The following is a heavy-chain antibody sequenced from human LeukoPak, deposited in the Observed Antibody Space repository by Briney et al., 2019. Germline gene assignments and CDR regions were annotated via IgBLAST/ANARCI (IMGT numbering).Heavy chain of an antibody. CDR2: ISGSGGNI. Sequence: TGGSLRPSCAASEFTFSSYAMTWVRQAPGKGLEWVSSISGSGGNIYYGDSVKGRFTISRDNSKNRLYLQMNGLRVEDTAIYYCAKGGSWYRPTFFDHWGQGTLVTVSS. CDR3: AKGGSWYRPTFFDH. D-gene: IGHD6-13*01. V-gene: IGHV3-23*02. J-gene: IGHJ4*02. CDR1: EFTFSSYA.